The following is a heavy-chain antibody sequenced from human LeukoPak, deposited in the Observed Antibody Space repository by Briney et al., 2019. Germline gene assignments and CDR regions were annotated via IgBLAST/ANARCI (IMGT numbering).Heavy chain of an antibody. CDR2: INPSGGST. J-gene: IGHJ4*02. Sequence: ASVKVSCKASGYTFTSYYMHWVRQAPGQGLEWMGIINPSGGSTSYAQKFQGWVTMTRDTSISTAYMELSRLRSDDTAVYYCARVGASYYYDSSGYYSFDYWGQGTLVTVSS. CDR1: GYTFTSYY. CDR3: ARVGASYYYDSSGYYSFDY. V-gene: IGHV1-2*04. D-gene: IGHD3-22*01.